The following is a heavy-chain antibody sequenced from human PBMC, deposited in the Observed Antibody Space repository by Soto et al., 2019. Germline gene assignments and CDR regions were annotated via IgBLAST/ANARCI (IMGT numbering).Heavy chain of an antibody. CDR3: ASSLEGTTATTWFDP. J-gene: IGHJ5*02. CDR2: ITPVFGTA. Sequence: QVQLVQSGAEVKKPGSSVKVSCKASADTFNSYSLSWLRQAPGQRLEWLGGITPVFGTADYAQSFEDRLTITADDSTSTVYMELSSLRSDDPAGYYCASSLEGTTATTWFDPWGQGALVTVSS. V-gene: IGHV1-69*01. D-gene: IGHD4-17*01. CDR1: ADTFNSYS.